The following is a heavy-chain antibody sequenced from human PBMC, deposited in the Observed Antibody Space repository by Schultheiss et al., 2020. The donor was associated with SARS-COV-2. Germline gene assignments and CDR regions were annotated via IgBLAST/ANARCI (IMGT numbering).Heavy chain of an antibody. CDR2: IYYSGST. V-gene: IGHV4-39*01. CDR1: GGSISSSSYY. J-gene: IGHJ4*02. Sequence: GSLRLSCTVSGGSISSSSYYWGWIRQPPGKGLEWIGSIYYSGSTYYNPSLKSRVTISVDTSKNQFSLKLSSVTAADTAVYYCARHFGSYRETFDYWGQGTLVTVSS. D-gene: IGHD1-26*01. CDR3: ARHFGSYRETFDY.